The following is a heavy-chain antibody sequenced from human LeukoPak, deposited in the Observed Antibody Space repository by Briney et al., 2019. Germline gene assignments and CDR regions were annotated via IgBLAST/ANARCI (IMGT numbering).Heavy chain of an antibody. V-gene: IGHV1-18*01. J-gene: IGHJ3*02. CDR3: ARDRAVSSSWVHLRGAFDI. Sequence: GASVKVSCKASGYTFTNYDISWVRQAPGQGLEWMGWISAYNGNTNYAQKLQGRVTMTTDTSTSTAYMELRSLRSDDTAVYYCARDRAVSSSWVHLRGAFDIWGQGTMVTVSS. D-gene: IGHD6-13*01. CDR1: GYTFTNYD. CDR2: ISAYNGNT.